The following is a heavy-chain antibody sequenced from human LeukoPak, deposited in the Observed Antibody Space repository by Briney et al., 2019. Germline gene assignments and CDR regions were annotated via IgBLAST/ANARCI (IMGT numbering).Heavy chain of an antibody. D-gene: IGHD1-26*01. CDR2: IRNKADGGTP. CDR1: GFTFGDYT. V-gene: IGHV3-49*03. CDR3: TRDPPTRY. Sequence: GGXXRLSCTASGFTFGDYTITWIRQAPGRGLEWVGFIRNKADGGTPEYAASVKGRFTISRDDSKNIAYLQMNSLKTDDTAVYYCTRDPPTRYWGQGTLVSVSS. J-gene: IGHJ4*02.